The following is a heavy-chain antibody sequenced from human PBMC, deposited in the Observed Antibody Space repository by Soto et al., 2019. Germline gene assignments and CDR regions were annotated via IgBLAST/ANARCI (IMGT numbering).Heavy chain of an antibody. CDR2: ISYDGSNK. Sequence: QVQLVESGGGVVQPGRSLRLSCAASGFTFSSYGMHWVRQAPGKGLEWVAVISYDGSNKYYADSVKGRFTISRDNSKNTLYLQMNSLRAEYTAVYYCAKGQGRMVPRYYYYMDVWGKGTTVTVSS. CDR1: GFTFSSYG. J-gene: IGHJ6*03. D-gene: IGHD2-8*01. V-gene: IGHV3-30*18. CDR3: AKGQGRMVPRYYYYMDV.